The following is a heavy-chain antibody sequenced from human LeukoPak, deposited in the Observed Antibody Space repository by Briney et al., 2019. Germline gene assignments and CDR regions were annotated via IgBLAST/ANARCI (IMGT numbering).Heavy chain of an antibody. CDR1: GYSFTSYW. D-gene: IGHD2-8*01. V-gene: IGHV5-51*04. Sequence: GGSLEISCKGSGYSFTSYWIGWVRPLPGKGLEGMGIIYPVDSYTNYSPSFQGQVTISPDKPIRTPYLQWSSLKASDTAMYYWARGPRYCTNGVCGYYWGQGTLVTVSS. CDR2: IYPVDSYT. CDR3: ARGPRYCTNGVCGYY. J-gene: IGHJ4*02.